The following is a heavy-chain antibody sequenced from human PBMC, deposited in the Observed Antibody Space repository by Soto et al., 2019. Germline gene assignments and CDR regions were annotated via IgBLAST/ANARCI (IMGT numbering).Heavy chain of an antibody. V-gene: IGHV4-30-2*01. CDR3: ARVPDY. CDR2: IYHSGST. CDR1: GGSISSGGYS. Sequence: QLQLQESGSVLVKPSQTLSLTCAVSGGSISSGGYSWSWIRQPPGKGLELIGYIYHSGSTYYNPSLTSRVTIPIARTKNQFSLKLRSVTAADTAVYYSARVPDYWGQGTLVTVSS. J-gene: IGHJ4*02.